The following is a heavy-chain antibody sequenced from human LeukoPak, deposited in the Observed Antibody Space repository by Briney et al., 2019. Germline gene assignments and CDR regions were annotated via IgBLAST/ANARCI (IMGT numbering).Heavy chain of an antibody. CDR3: ARVESGYDLEGGLQH. CDR2: ISAYNGNT. V-gene: IGHV1-18*01. D-gene: IGHD5-12*01. J-gene: IGHJ1*01. Sequence: GASVKVSCKASGYTFTSYGISWVRQAPGQGLEWMGWISAYNGNTNYAQKLQGRVTTTTDTSTSTAYMELRSLRSDDTAVYYCARVESGYDLEGGLQHWGQGTLVTVSS. CDR1: GYTFTSYG.